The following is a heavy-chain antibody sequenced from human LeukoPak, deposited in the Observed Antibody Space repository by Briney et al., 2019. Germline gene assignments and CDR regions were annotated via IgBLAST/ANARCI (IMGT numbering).Heavy chain of an antibody. D-gene: IGHD4-17*01. V-gene: IGHV4-39*01. CDR2: IYYSGST. Sequence: PSETLSLTCTVSGGSISSTTYYWGWIRQPPGKGLEWIGSIYYSGSTYYNPSLKSRVTISVDTSKNQFSLILSSVTAADTAVYYCARGPSVTSIGGPWGQGTLVTVSA. CDR1: GGSISSTTYY. CDR3: ARGPSVTSIGGP. J-gene: IGHJ5*02.